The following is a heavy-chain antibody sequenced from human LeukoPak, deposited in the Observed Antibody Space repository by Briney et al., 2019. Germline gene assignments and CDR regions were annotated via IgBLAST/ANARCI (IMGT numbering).Heavy chain of an antibody. Sequence: ASVKVSCKASGYTFTGYYMHWVRQAPGQGLEWMGWINPNTGDTNYAQKFQGRVTMTRDTSISTAYMELSRLRSDDTAVYYCARDYDFWSGYFDFDYWGQGTLVTVSS. CDR3: ARDYDFWSGYFDFDY. D-gene: IGHD3-3*01. CDR1: GYTFTGYY. V-gene: IGHV1-2*02. J-gene: IGHJ4*02. CDR2: INPNTGDT.